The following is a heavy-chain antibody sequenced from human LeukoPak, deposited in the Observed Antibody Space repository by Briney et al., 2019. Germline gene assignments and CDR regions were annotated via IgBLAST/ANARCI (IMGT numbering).Heavy chain of an antibody. D-gene: IGHD5-18*01. V-gene: IGHV1-69*05. CDR2: IIPIFGTA. CDR3: AARGYSYGGSGY. CDR1: GYTFTSYD. J-gene: IGHJ4*02. Sequence: SVKVSCKASGYTFTSYDINWVRQATGQGLEWMGRIIPIFGTANYAQKSQGRVTITTDESTSTAYMELSSLRSEDTAVYYCAARGYSYGGSGYWGQGTLVTVSS.